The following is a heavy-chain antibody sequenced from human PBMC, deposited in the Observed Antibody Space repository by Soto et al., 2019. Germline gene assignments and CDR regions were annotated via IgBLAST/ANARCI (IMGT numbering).Heavy chain of an antibody. CDR3: AREIIGGYTYSECSGEYSDPWY. Sequence: QVQLVQSGAEVKKPGASVKVSCKASGYSFTSYGISWVRQAPGQGLEWMGWISVCNGKIKDAQKLQGRVTMTADTTTNTVYMELRSLRSDDSAVYYCAREIIGGYTYSECSGEYSDPWYWGQGTLVTVSS. V-gene: IGHV1-18*01. D-gene: IGHD2-15*01. CDR1: GYSFTSYG. J-gene: IGHJ4*02. CDR2: ISVCNGKI.